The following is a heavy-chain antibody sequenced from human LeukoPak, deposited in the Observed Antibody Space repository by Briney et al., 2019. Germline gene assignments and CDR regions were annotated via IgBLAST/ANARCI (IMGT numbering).Heavy chain of an antibody. D-gene: IGHD5-12*01. Sequence: GASVKVSCKASGYTFTGYYMHWVRQAPGQGLEWMGWINPNSGGTNYAQKFQGRVTMTRDTSISTAYMELSRLRSDDTAVYYCASNPNADSGYDLSSDYWGQGTLVTVSS. V-gene: IGHV1-2*02. CDR1: GYTFTGYY. J-gene: IGHJ4*02. CDR2: INPNSGGT. CDR3: ASNPNADSGYDLSSDY.